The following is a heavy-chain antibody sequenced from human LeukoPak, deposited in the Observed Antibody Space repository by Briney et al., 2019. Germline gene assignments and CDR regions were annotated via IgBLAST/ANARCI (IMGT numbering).Heavy chain of an antibody. CDR1: GFTISNSW. D-gene: IGHD3-10*01. Sequence: GGSLRLSCAASGFTISNSWMTWVRQAPGKGLEWVANIRKDGNEIYYVDSVRGRFTISRDNSKNTLYLQMNSLRAEDTAVYYCANSLHRGVTPPFDPWGQGTLVTVSS. J-gene: IGHJ5*02. CDR2: IRKDGNEI. V-gene: IGHV3-7*03. CDR3: ANSLHRGVTPPFDP.